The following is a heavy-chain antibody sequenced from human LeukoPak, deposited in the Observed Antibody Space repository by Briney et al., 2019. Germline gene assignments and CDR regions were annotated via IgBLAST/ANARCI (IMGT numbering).Heavy chain of an antibody. CDR1: GYTFSNYW. V-gene: IGHV5-51*01. CDR2: VYPGDSDT. Sequence: GESLKISCEGSGYTFSNYWIAWVRQMPGKGLEWMGIVYPGDSDTRYSPSFQGQVTISADKSISTAYLQWSSLKASDTAMYYCARLDCSGGSCYSGWHYYYYGMDVWGQGTTVTVSS. J-gene: IGHJ6*02. CDR3: ARLDCSGGSCYSGWHYYYYGMDV. D-gene: IGHD2-15*01.